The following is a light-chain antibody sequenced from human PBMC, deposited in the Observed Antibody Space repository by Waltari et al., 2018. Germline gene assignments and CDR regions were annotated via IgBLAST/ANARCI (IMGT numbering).Light chain of an antibody. Sequence: EIVLTQSPATLSLSPGERATLSCRASQSVAWYQQKPGQAPRLLVYGASTRATGIPDRFSGTGFVTDFTLTISSLEPEDFAIYYCQQPGRSPTFGQGTKVEIK. CDR3: QQPGRSPT. V-gene: IGKV3-20*01. J-gene: IGKJ1*01. CDR2: GAS. CDR1: QSV.